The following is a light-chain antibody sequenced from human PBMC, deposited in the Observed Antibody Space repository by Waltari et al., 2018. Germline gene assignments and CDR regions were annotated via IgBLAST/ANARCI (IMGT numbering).Light chain of an antibody. V-gene: IGKV1D-13*01. J-gene: IGKJ3*01. CDR2: DAS. CDR3: QQFNNYIT. Sequence: AIQLTQSPSSLSASVGDRVTITCRASQGISSALAWYQQKPEKAPKLLIYDASSLESGVPSRFSGSGSGTDFTLTISSLQPEDFATYYCQQFNNYITFGPGTKVDIK. CDR1: QGISSA.